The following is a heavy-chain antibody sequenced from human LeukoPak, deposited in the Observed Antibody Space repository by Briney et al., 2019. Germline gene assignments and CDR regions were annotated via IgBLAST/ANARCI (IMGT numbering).Heavy chain of an antibody. CDR3: AREGTAGTNLNWFDP. Sequence: SETLSLTCTVSGGSISSYYWSWIRQPPGKGLEWIGYISYSGSTNFNPSLKSRVTTSVDTSKNQFSLKLSSVTAADTVVYYCAREGTAGTNLNWFDPWGQGTLVTVSS. CDR2: ISYSGST. J-gene: IGHJ5*02. D-gene: IGHD1-1*01. CDR1: GGSISSYY. V-gene: IGHV4-59*01.